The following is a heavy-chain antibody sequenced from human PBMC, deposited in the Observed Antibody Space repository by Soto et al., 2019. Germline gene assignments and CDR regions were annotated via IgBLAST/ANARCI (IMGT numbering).Heavy chain of an antibody. CDR2: VYHTGST. D-gene: IGHD2-2*01. V-gene: IGHV4-31*01. CDR3: ARGGLVVADAFDI. J-gene: IGHJ3*02. CDR1: GGSITSGGFY. Sequence: QVQLQESGPRLVKPSETLSLTCTVSGGSITSGGFYWSWIRQHPGKGPEWIGHVYHTGSTYYNPSLKSQITISVDTSKNQFSLKLWSLTAADTAMFYCARGGLVVADAFDIWGQGTMVTVSS.